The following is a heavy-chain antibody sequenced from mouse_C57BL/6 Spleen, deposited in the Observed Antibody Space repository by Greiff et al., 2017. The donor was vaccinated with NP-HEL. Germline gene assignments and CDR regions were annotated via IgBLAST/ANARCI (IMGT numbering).Heavy chain of an antibody. CDR1: GYTFTSYW. CDR3: ARRNSHCYGSERCFGV. J-gene: IGHJ1*03. V-gene: IGHV1-59*01. Sequence: VQLQQPGAELVRPGTSVKLSCKASGYTFTSYWMHWVKQRPGQGLEWIGVIDPSDSYTNYNHKFKGKATLTVDTSSSTAYMQLSSLTSEDTACYACARRNSHCYGSERCFGVWGTGNTVTVSS. CDR2: IDPSDSYT. D-gene: IGHD1-1*01.